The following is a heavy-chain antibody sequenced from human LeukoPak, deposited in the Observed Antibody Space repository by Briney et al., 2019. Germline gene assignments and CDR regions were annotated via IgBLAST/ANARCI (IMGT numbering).Heavy chain of an antibody. J-gene: IGHJ6*03. D-gene: IGHD3-10*01. CDR3: AAKRETYYYAGHMDV. Sequence: PGGSLRLSCAASGFTFSSYAMSWVRQAPGKGLEWVSAISGSGGSTYYADSVKGRFTISRDNSKNTLYLQMNSLRAEDTALYYCAAKRETYYYAGHMDVWGKGTTVTVSS. V-gene: IGHV3-23*01. CDR1: GFTFSSYA. CDR2: ISGSGGST.